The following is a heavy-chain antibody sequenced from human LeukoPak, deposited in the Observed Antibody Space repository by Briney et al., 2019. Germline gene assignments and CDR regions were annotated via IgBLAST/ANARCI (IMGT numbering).Heavy chain of an antibody. CDR2: IYGSGST. CDR3: TTSDGYGLIRI. CDR1: GGSIRSY. D-gene: IGHD3-10*01. J-gene: IGHJ3*02. V-gene: IGHV4-4*07. Sequence: NPSETLSLTCTVSGGSIRSYWSWIRQPAGKGLEWIGRIYGSGSTDYNPSLKSRVTMSIDTSKNQFSLKVISMTAADTAAYYCTTSDGYGLIRICGPVTMVTVSS.